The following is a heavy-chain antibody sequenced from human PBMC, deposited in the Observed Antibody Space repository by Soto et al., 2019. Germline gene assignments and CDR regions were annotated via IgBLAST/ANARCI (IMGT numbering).Heavy chain of an antibody. D-gene: IGHD2-15*01. CDR1: GYSFTSYY. CDR3: ARVGSEEVVGFE. V-gene: IGHV1-46*01. CDR2: INPSGGST. Sequence: GXSVKVSCHASGYSFTSYYSHWVRQAPGQGLEWMGIINPSGGSTSYAQKFQGRVTMTRDTSTSTVYMELSSLRSEDTAVYYCARVGSEEVVGFEWGQGTLVTVSS. J-gene: IGHJ4*02.